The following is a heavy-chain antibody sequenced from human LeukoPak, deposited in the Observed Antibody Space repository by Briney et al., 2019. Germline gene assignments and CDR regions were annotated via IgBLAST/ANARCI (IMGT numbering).Heavy chain of an antibody. CDR2: VNHSGST. D-gene: IGHD6-19*01. CDR1: GGSISSSSYY. V-gene: IGHV4-39*06. CDR3: ARVPPRYSSGSQVPP. J-gene: IGHJ5*02. Sequence: KPSETMSLTCTFSGGSISSSSYYWGWIRQPPGKGLECIGEVNHSGSTNYNASLKSRVTISVDTSKIQFPLKLSSITAADTAVYYCARVPPRYSSGSQVPPWGQGTLVTVSS.